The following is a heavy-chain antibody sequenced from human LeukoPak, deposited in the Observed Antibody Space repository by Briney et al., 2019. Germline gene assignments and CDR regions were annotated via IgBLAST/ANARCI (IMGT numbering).Heavy chain of an antibody. CDR2: IWYSGRNK. CDR3: AKESDAFDI. V-gene: IGHV3-33*06. CDR1: AFTLTSYG. Sequence: RSSLTPSCSASAFTLTSYGTHLLRQAPATVLVWVAVIWYSGRNKSYADSVKDRFTISRDNSQNTLYLQMNSLRLEDTAVYYCAKESDAFDIWGQGTMVTVSS. J-gene: IGHJ3*02.